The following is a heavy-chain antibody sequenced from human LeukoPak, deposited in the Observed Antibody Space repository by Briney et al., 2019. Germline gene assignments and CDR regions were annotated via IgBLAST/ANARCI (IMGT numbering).Heavy chain of an antibody. J-gene: IGHJ4*02. CDR1: GGTFSSYA. Sequence: SVKVSCKASGGTFSSYAISWVRQAPGQGLEWMGGIIPIFGTANYAQKFQGRVTITADESTSTAYMELSSLRAEDTAVYYCARGPKEQWLVPFDYWGQGTLVTVSS. CDR3: ARGPKEQWLVPFDY. CDR2: IIPIFGTA. D-gene: IGHD6-19*01. V-gene: IGHV1-69*13.